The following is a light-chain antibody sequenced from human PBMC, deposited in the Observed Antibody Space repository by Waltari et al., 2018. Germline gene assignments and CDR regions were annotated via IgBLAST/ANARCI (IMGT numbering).Light chain of an antibody. CDR3: QQRGSWPRVT. V-gene: IGKV3-11*01. J-gene: IGKJ5*01. CDR2: DAS. Sequence: ENVLTQSPATLSLSPGERATLSCRASQSVSSYLAWYQQKPGQAPRLLIYDASNSAPGIPARFSGSGSGTDFTLTISSLEPEDFAVYYCQQRGSWPRVTFGQGTRLESK. CDR1: QSVSSY.